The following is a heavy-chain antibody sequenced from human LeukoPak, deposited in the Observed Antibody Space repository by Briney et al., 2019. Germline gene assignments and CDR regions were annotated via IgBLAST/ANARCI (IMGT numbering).Heavy chain of an antibody. CDR2: ISWDGGGP. Sequence: PGGTLRLSCAVSGVTIDDYGEHGVRQAPEKGLEWVSLISWDGGGPFYADSVKGRFTISRDNRKNSVNLQMNRLRAEDTALYYCAKDIGGGSYFDYWGQGTLVTVSS. V-gene: IGHV3-43D*03. D-gene: IGHD1-26*01. CDR1: GVTIDDYG. J-gene: IGHJ4*02. CDR3: AKDIGGGSYFDY.